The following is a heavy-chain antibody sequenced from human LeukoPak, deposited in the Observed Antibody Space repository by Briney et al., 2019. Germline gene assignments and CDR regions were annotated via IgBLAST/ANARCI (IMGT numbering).Heavy chain of an antibody. Sequence: GGSLRLSCAASGFPFNAYWMTWVRQAPGKGLEWVANIRQAGDTKYYVDSVKGRFTISRDNAMDSLYLQMNSLRAEDTAIYYCARSLPYGTTWDGRSDFRGQGTLVTVSS. D-gene: IGHD3-10*01. CDR3: ARSLPYGTTWDGRSDF. CDR2: IRQAGDTK. CDR1: GFPFNAYW. V-gene: IGHV3-7*03. J-gene: IGHJ4*02.